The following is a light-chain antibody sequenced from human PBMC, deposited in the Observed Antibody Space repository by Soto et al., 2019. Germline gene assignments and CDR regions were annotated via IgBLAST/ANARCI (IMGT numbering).Light chain of an antibody. J-gene: IGKJ4*01. CDR1: QDIDSR. V-gene: IGKV1-12*01. CDR3: QQASGFPLT. Sequence: DIQMTQSPSSVSASVGDRVTITCRASQDIDSRLAWYQQRPGNAPNLLLNSTSNLQSGVPSRFSGSGFRTDFTLTISSLHPEDFATYYCQQASGFPLTFGGGTKVEIK. CDR2: STS.